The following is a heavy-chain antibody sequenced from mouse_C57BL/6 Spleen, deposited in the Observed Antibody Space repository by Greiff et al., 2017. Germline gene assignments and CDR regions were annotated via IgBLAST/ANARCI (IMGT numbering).Heavy chain of an antibody. CDR3: ARGRTGVAAFYSDY. J-gene: IGHJ2*01. Sequence: QVQLQQSGAELMKPGASVKLSCKATGYTFTGYWIAWVKQRPGHGLEWIGEILPGSGSTNYNEKFKGKATFTADTSSNTAYMQLSSLTHEESAIYYCARGRTGVAAFYSDYWGQGTTRTVSS. D-gene: IGHD1-1*01. V-gene: IGHV1-9*01. CDR1: GYTFTGYW. CDR2: ILPGSGST.